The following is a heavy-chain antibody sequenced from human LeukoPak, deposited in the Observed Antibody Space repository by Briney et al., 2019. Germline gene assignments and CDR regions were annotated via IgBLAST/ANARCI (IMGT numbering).Heavy chain of an antibody. J-gene: IGHJ4*02. D-gene: IGHD3/OR15-3a*01. Sequence: GGSLRLSCEASGFTFSSYAMHWVRQAPGKGLEWVAVISYDGSNKYYADSVKGRFTISRDNSKNTLYLQMNSLRAEDTAVYYCASGTGYYSYFDYWGQGTLVTVSS. CDR1: GFTFSSYA. CDR2: ISYDGSNK. V-gene: IGHV3-30*04. CDR3: ASGTGYYSYFDY.